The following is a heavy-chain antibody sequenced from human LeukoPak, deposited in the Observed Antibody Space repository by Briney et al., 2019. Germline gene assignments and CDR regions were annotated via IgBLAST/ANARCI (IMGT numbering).Heavy chain of an antibody. Sequence: GGSLRLSCAASGFTFSSYGMHWVRQAPGKGLEWVAVIWYDGSNKYYAYSVKGRFTISRDNSKNTLYLQMNSLRAEDTAVYYCARASYYYDSSGYSSLNDYWGQGTLVTVSS. D-gene: IGHD3-22*01. V-gene: IGHV3-33*01. CDR3: ARASYYYDSSGYSSLNDY. CDR2: IWYDGSNK. CDR1: GFTFSSYG. J-gene: IGHJ4*02.